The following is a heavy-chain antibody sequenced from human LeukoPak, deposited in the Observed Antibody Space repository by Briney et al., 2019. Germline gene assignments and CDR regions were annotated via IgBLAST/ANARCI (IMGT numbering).Heavy chain of an antibody. V-gene: IGHV1-46*03. CDR2: INPSGGST. D-gene: IGHD1-26*01. CDR1: GYTFTSYY. J-gene: IGHJ4*02. Sequence: ASVKVSCKASGYTFTSYYIHWVRQAPGQGLEWMGIINPSGGSTSYAQKFQGRVTMTRDTSTSRVYMELGSLRSEDTAVYYCAREPAQWDLQNGGNYWGQGTLVTVSS. CDR3: AREPAQWDLQNGGNY.